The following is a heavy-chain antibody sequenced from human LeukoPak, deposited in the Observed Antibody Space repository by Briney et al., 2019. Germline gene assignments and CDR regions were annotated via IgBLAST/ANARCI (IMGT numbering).Heavy chain of an antibody. Sequence: SETLSLTCTVSGGSISSGSYYWSCIRQPAGKGLEWIGRIYTSGSTNYNPSLKSRVTISVDTSKNQFSLKLSSVTAADTAVYYCARVRATPSPAYFDYWGQGTLVTVSS. CDR2: IYTSGST. V-gene: IGHV4-61*02. CDR3: ARVRATPSPAYFDY. J-gene: IGHJ4*02. D-gene: IGHD5-12*01. CDR1: GGSISSGSYY.